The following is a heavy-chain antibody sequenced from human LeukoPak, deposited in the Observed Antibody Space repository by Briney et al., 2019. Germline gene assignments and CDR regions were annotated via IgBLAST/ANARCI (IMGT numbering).Heavy chain of an antibody. CDR1: GFTFSSYW. J-gene: IGHJ6*02. Sequence: GGSLRLSCAASGFTFSSYWMTWVRQAPGKGLEWVANIKQDGSEKYYVDSVKGRFTISRDNAKSSLYLQMNSLRAEDTAVYYCARDGFCSSTTCYVPGYYNMDVWGQGTTVTVSS. V-gene: IGHV3-7*01. CDR3: ARDGFCSSTTCYVPGYYNMDV. D-gene: IGHD2-2*03. CDR2: IKQDGSEK.